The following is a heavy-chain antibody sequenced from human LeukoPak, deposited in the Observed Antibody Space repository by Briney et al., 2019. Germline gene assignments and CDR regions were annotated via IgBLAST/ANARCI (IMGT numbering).Heavy chain of an antibody. CDR2: IIPILGIA. V-gene: IGHV1-69*04. Sequence: SVKVSCKASGGTFSSYAISWVRQAPGQGLEWTGRIIPILGIANYAQKFQGRVTITADKSTSTAYMELSSLRSEDTAAYYCARARGSGYSPNYFDYWGQGTLVTVSS. CDR3: ARARGSGYSPNYFDY. CDR1: GGTFSSYA. D-gene: IGHD3-22*01. J-gene: IGHJ4*02.